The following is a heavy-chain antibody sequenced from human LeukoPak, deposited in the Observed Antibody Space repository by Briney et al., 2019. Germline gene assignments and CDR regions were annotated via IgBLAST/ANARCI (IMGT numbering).Heavy chain of an antibody. CDR2: INHSGST. D-gene: IGHD3-22*01. V-gene: IGHV4-34*01. CDR1: GGSFSGYY. CDR3: ARWSSGYYDAFDI. J-gene: IGHJ3*02. Sequence: PSETLSLTCAVYGGSFSGYYWSWIRQPPGKGLEWIGEINHSGSTNYNPSLKSRVTISVDTSKNQFSLKLSSVTAADTAVYYCARWSSGYYDAFDIWGQGTMVTVSS.